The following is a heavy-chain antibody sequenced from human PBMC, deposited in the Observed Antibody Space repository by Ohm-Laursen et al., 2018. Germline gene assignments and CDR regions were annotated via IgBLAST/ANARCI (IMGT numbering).Heavy chain of an antibody. CDR2: IYYSEST. Sequence: TLSLTCTVSGCSISSGGYYWSWIRQHPVKGLEWSGYIYYSESTYYNPSLNGRVTMSLDTSKKQFSLKLRSVTAADTALYYCARWSGSYGGGWFDPWGQGTLVTVSS. CDR3: ARWSGSYGGGWFDP. J-gene: IGHJ5*02. V-gene: IGHV4-31*03. CDR1: GCSISSGGYY. D-gene: IGHD1-26*01.